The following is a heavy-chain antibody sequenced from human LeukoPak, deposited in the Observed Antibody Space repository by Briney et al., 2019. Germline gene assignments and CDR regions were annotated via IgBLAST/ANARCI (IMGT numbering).Heavy chain of an antibody. J-gene: IGHJ4*02. CDR1: GYTFTGYY. Sequence: ASVKVSCKASGYTFTGYYMHWVRQAPGQGLEWMGWIKPNSGGTNYAQKFQGRVTMTRDTSISTAYMELSRLRSDDTAVYYCASYSGSYSSDFDYWGQGTLVTVSS. CDR3: ASYSGSYSSDFDY. CDR2: IKPNSGGT. D-gene: IGHD1-26*01. V-gene: IGHV1-2*02.